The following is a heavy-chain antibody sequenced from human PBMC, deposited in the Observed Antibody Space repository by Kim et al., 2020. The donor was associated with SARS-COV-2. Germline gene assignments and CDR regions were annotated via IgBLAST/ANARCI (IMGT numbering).Heavy chain of an antibody. CDR1: GYSVSRYG. Sequence: GGSLRLSCAASGYSVSRYGMSWVRQAPGKGLEWLSAISASGRYTNYAGSVKGRFTSSRDNSRSTVDHQMNSLRGDDTAVYYCAKRLSENQVFFDFWGQRTLVTVSS. CDR2: ISASGRYT. CDR3: AKRLSENQVFFDF. V-gene: IGHV3-23*01. J-gene: IGHJ4*02. D-gene: IGHD6-19*01.